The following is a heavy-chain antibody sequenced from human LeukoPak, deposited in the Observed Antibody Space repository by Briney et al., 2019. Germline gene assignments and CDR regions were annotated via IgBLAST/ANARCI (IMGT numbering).Heavy chain of an antibody. V-gene: IGHV4-39*01. CDR2: IWYSGSA. Sequence: PSETLSLTCNVSGDSISRSDYYWGWMRQPPGKGLEWIASIWYSGSAYYNPSLQSRVTIAVDTSKNQFSLNVKSVTAGDSAVYFCLRHAGGIILTWGQGTRVAVSS. J-gene: IGHJ5*02. D-gene: IGHD1-1*01. CDR1: GDSISRSDYY. CDR3: LRHAGGIILT.